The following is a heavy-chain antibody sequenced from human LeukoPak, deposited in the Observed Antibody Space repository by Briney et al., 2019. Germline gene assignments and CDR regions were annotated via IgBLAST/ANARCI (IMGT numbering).Heavy chain of an antibody. D-gene: IGHD2-21*02. Sequence: GGSLRLSCAASGFYFRNAWMDWVRQAPGKGLEWIGRIKSNPDGGTTDYDASVKGRITVSRDDSQNTLFLRMNSLKIEDTAVFYCITVIDSVTYWGRGALVTVSS. CDR2: IKSNPDGGTT. CDR1: GFYFRNAW. J-gene: IGHJ4*01. CDR3: ITVIDSVTY. V-gene: IGHV3-15*01.